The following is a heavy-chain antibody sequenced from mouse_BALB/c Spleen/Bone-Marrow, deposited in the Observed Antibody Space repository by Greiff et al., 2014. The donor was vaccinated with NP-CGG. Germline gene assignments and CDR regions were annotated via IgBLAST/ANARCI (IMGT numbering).Heavy chain of an antibody. CDR1: GFTFSSFG. D-gene: IGHD4-1*01. J-gene: IGHJ2*01. CDR3: TRGGNWEDFDY. V-gene: IGHV5-17*02. Sequence: VQLQQSGGGLVQPGGSRKLSCAASGFTFSSFGMHWVRQAPERGLEWVAYISSGISTIFYADTVKGRFTISRDNPKNTLFLQMTSLRSEDTAMYYCTRGGNWEDFDYWGRGTTLTVSS. CDR2: ISSGISTI.